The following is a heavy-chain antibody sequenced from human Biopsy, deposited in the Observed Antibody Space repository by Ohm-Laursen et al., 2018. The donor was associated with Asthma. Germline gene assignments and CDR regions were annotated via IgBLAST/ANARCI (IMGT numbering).Heavy chain of an antibody. CDR1: GDSFSNYA. CDR3: ARGYSGSDRIVYYYSGLEV. CDR2: LIPVLGTP. V-gene: IGHV1-69*13. D-gene: IGHD5-12*01. Sequence: SVKVSCNASGDSFSNYAISWVRQAPGQGLEWMGGLIPVLGTPDHAQMFEGRVTITADESTSTAYMELNSLSSGGTAVYYCARGYSGSDRIVYYYSGLEVWGQGTTVTVSS. J-gene: IGHJ6*02.